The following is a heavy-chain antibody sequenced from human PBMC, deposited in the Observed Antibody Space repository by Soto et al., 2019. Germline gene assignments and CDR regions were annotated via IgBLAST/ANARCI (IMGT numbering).Heavy chain of an antibody. Sequence: PGGSLRLSCAASGFTFSSYGMHWVRQAPGKGLEWVAVIWYDGSNKYYADSVKGRFTISRDNSKNTLYLQMNSLRAEDTAVYYYARDAVNSRSLVHWGQGTLVTVSS. CDR2: IWYDGSNK. J-gene: IGHJ4*02. CDR3: ARDAVNSRSLVH. V-gene: IGHV3-33*01. D-gene: IGHD6-13*01. CDR1: GFTFSSYG.